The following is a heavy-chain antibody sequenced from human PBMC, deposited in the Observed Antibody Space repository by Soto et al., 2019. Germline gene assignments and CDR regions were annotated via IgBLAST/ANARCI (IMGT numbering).Heavy chain of an antibody. CDR2: IFPGDSDT. D-gene: IGHD2-2*01. CDR3: ARRVSAHPYFDF. J-gene: IGHJ4*02. Sequence: GESLKISCKGSGYIFANDWVALVRQMPGKGLEWMGMIFPGDSDTRYSPSFQGQVTISADKSIDTAYLQWSSLKASDTAIYYCARRVSAHPYFDFWGQGALVTVSS. V-gene: IGHV5-51*01. CDR1: GYIFANDW.